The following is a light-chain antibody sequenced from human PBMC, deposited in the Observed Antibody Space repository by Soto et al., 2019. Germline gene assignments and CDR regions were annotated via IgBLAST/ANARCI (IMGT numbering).Light chain of an antibody. V-gene: IGKV2-28*01. CDR2: LGS. J-gene: IGKJ1*01. CDR1: QSLLHSNGYNY. CDR3: MQALQKPWT. Sequence: DIVMTQSPLSLPVTPGEPASISCRSSQSLLHSNGYNYLDWYLQKPGQSPQLLIYLGSNRASGVPDRFSGSGSGTDFTLKISRVEAEDVGVYYCMQALQKPWTFGQGTKVDIK.